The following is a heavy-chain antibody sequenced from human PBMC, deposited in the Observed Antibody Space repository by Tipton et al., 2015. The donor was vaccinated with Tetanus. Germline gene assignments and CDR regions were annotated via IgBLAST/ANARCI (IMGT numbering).Heavy chain of an antibody. V-gene: IGHV4-59*12. J-gene: IGHJ6*02. CDR2: IYHSESA. Sequence: LRLSCTVSGGSLSGYHWNWIRQSPGKGLEWIGNIYHSESANYNPSLKSRVTISVDTSKNQITLTLKSVTAADTAVYYCARGDYYGSGTYDVWGQGTTVTVPS. D-gene: IGHD3-10*01. CDR3: ARGDYYGSGTYDV. CDR1: GGSLSGYH.